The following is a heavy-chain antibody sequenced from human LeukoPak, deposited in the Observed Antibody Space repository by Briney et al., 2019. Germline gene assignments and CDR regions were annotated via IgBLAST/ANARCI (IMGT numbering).Heavy chain of an antibody. CDR3: AKGLSQYSSSWYPYYYYMDV. J-gene: IGHJ6*03. CDR1: GFTFSSYD. CDR2: IRYDGSNK. Sequence: GGSLRLSCAASGFTFSSYDMHWVRQAPGKGLEWVAFIRYDGSNKYYADSVKGRFTISRDNSKNTLYLQMNSLRAEDTAVYYCAKGLSQYSSSWYPYYYYMDVWGKGTTVTVSS. D-gene: IGHD6-13*01. V-gene: IGHV3-30*02.